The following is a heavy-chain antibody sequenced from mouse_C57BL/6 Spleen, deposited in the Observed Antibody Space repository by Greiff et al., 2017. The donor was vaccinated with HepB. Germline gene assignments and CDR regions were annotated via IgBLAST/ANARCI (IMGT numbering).Heavy chain of an antibody. D-gene: IGHD2-1*01. Sequence: EVQLQESGAELVRPGASVKLSCTASGFNIKDDYMHWVKQRPEQGLEWIGWIDPENGDTEYASKFQGKATITADTSSNTAYLQLSSLTSEDTAVYYCHGNYDYFDYWGQGTTLTVS. CDR2: IDPENGDT. V-gene: IGHV14-4*01. CDR3: HGNYDYFDY. J-gene: IGHJ2*01. CDR1: GFNIKDDY.